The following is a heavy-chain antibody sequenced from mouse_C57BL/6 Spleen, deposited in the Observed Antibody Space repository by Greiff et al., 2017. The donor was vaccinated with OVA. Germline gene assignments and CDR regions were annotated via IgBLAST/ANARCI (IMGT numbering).Heavy chain of an antibody. Sequence: VKLQQSGAELVKPGASVKVSCKASGYTFTSYWMHWVKQRPGQGLEWIGRIHPSDSDTNYNQKFKGKATLTVDKSSSTAYMQLSSLTSEDSAVYYCAYGSSSWFAYWGQGTLVTVSA. V-gene: IGHV1-74*01. D-gene: IGHD1-1*01. CDR2: IHPSDSDT. CDR3: AYGSSSWFAY. CDR1: GYTFTSYW. J-gene: IGHJ3*01.